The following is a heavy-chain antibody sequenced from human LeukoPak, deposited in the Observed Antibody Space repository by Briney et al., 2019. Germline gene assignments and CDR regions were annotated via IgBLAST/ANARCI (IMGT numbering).Heavy chain of an antibody. CDR1: GGSFSGYY. J-gene: IGHJ4*02. Sequence: SETLSLTCAVYGGSFSGYYWSWIRQPPGKGLEWIGEINHSGSTNYNPSLKSRVTISVDTSKNQFSLKLSSVTAADTAVYYCARRTYSNYFDYWGQGTLVTVSS. D-gene: IGHD4-11*01. V-gene: IGHV4-34*01. CDR2: INHSGST. CDR3: ARRTYSNYFDY.